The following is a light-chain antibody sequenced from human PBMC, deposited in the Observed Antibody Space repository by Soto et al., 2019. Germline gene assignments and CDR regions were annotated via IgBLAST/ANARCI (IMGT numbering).Light chain of an antibody. J-gene: IGKJ1*01. Sequence: EIVMTQSPVTLSVSPGERATLSCRASQSLSSDLAWYQQKPGQAPRLLIYGASTRATGIPDRFSGSGSGTEFTLTISSLQSEDFAVYYCHQYNNWPRTFGQGTKV. CDR1: QSLSSD. V-gene: IGKV3-15*01. CDR2: GAS. CDR3: HQYNNWPRT.